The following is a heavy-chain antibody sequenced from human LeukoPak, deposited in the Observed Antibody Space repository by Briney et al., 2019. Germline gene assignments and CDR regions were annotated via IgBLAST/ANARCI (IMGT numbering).Heavy chain of an antibody. J-gene: IGHJ4*02. CDR2: ISESGGRI. Sequence: GGSLRLSCAASGFTFSDYYMGWIRQAPGKGLEWLSSISESGGRIFYRDSVKGRFTSSRDNAKKSVFLQMNSLRVEDTAVYYCAKGIAAAGSLDYWGQGTLVTVSS. V-gene: IGHV3-11*04. CDR3: AKGIAAAGSLDY. D-gene: IGHD6-13*01. CDR1: GFTFSDYY.